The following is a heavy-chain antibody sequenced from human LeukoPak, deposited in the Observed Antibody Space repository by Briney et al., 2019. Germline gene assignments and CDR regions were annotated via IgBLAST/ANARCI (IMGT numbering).Heavy chain of an antibody. D-gene: IGHD5-12*01. CDR1: GGSISSGSYC. CDR3: ARGLAAAYDYNWFGP. CDR2: ISASGTT. J-gene: IGHJ5*02. Sequence: SETLSLTCTVSGGSISSGSYCWSWIRQPAGKGLEWIGRISASGTTRYNPSLKSRVTVSIDTSKNQFSLKLTSVTAADTAVYFCARGLAAAYDYNWFGPWGQGTLVTVSS. V-gene: IGHV4-61*02.